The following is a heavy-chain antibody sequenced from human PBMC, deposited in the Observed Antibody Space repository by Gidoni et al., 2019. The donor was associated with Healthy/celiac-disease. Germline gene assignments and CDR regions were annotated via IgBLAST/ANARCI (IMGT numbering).Heavy chain of an antibody. V-gene: IGHV4-34*01. CDR3: ARVRRAAGTDY. CDR1: GGSFSGYY. CDR2: INHSGST. Sequence: QVQLQQWGAGLLKPSETLSLTCAVYGGSFSGYYWSWIRQPPGKGLEWIGEINHSGSTNYNPSLKSRVTISVDTSKNQFSLKRSSVTAADTAVYYCARVRRAAGTDYWGQGTLVTVSS. J-gene: IGHJ4*02. D-gene: IGHD6-13*01.